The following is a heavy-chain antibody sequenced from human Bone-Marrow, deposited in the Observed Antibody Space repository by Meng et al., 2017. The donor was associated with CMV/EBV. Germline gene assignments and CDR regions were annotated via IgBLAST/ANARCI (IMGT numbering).Heavy chain of an antibody. Sequence: ASVKVSCKTSGYTFTSYYVHWVRQAPGQGLEWMGIINPSGGNTDYAQKFQDRVTMTRDTSTTTVYMELSSLRSEDSAIYYCASTGCSGGSCYLFDYWGQGTLVTVSS. CDR3: ASTGCSGGSCYLFDY. J-gene: IGHJ4*02. CDR1: GYTFTSYY. CDR2: INPSGGNT. D-gene: IGHD2-15*01. V-gene: IGHV1-46*01.